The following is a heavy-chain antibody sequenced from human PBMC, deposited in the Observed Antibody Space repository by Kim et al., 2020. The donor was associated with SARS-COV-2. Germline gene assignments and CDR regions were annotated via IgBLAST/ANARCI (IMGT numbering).Heavy chain of an antibody. CDR2: IRQGGSEK. D-gene: IGHD2-15*01. CDR1: GFVFSNYW. CDR3: ARYCSGDTCYGQQSPFYY. V-gene: IGHV3-7*03. J-gene: IGHJ4*02. Sequence: GGSLRLSCAASGFVFSNYWMSWVRQAPGKGLEWVASIRQGGSEKYYVDSVKGRFTISRDNAKNSLYLHMNSLRAEDTSIYYCARYCSGDTCYGQQSPFYYWDQGTLVTVSS.